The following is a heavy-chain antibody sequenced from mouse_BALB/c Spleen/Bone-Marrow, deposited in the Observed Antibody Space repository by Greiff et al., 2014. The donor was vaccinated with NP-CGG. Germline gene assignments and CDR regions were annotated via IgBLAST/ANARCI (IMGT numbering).Heavy chain of an antibody. J-gene: IGHJ1*01. D-gene: IGHD1-1*01. CDR1: GFSLTTYG. CDR3: ARNLLPPYWYFDV. CDR2: IWAGGST. V-gene: IGHV2-9*02. Sequence: VHLVESGPGLVAPSQSLSITCTVSGFSLTTYGVHWVRQSPGKGLEWLVVIWAGGSTNYNSTLMSRLSISKDNSKNQVFLKMNSLQTDDTAIYYCARNLLPPYWYFDVWGAGTTVTVSS.